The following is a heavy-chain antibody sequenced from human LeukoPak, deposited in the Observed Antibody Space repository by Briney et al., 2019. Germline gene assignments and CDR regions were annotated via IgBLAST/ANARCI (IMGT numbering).Heavy chain of an antibody. CDR1: GVSISTGDYY. CDR2: IYYSGST. CDR3: AKPTYYYDSSGWGPDY. J-gene: IGHJ4*02. D-gene: IGHD3-22*01. V-gene: IGHV4-30-4*01. Sequence: SETLSLTCTVSGVSISTGDYYWSWIRQPPGKGLEYIGYIYYSGSTYYNPSLKSRITISVDTSKNQFSLKLSSVPAADTAVYYCAKPTYYYDSSGWGPDYWGQGTLVTVSS.